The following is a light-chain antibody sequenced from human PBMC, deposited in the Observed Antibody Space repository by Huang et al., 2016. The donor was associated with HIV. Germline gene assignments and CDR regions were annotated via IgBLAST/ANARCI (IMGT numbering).Light chain of an antibody. V-gene: IGKV3-11*01. Sequence: EIVLTQSPATLSLSPGERATLSCRASQSVSSYLAWYQQKPGQAHRRLIYDASKRATGIPARFSGSGSGTDFTLTISSLEPEDFAVYYCQQRSNWPPTFGQGTRLEIK. J-gene: IGKJ5*01. CDR1: QSVSSY. CDR3: QQRSNWPPT. CDR2: DAS.